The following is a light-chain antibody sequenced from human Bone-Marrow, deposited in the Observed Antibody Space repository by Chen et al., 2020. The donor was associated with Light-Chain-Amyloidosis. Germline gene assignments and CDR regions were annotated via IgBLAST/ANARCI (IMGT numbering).Light chain of an antibody. V-gene: IGLV3-25*03. CDR2: RDT. J-gene: IGLJ2*01. Sequence: SYERTQPPSVSVSPGQTPRITRSGDDLPTKYAYWYQQTPGQAPVLVIHRDTERPSGIAERFSGSSSGTTATLTISGVQAEDEADYHCQSADSSGTYEVIFGGGTKLTVL. CDR3: QSADSSGTYEVI. CDR1: DLPTKY.